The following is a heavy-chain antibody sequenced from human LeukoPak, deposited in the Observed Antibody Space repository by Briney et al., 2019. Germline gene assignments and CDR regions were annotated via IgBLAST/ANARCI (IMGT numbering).Heavy chain of an antibody. CDR3: ASTPMYSSFGPARFDY. CDR2: IYYSGST. Sequence: SETLSLTCTVSGGSISSYYWSWIRQPPGKGLEWIGYIYYSGSTNYNPSLKSRVTISVDTSKNQFSLKLSSVTAADTAVYYCASTPMYSSFGPARFDYWGQGTLVTVSS. V-gene: IGHV4-59*08. J-gene: IGHJ4*02. D-gene: IGHD6-19*01. CDR1: GGSISSYY.